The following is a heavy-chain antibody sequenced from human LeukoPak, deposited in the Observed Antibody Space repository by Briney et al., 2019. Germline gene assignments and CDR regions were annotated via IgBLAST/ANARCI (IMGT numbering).Heavy chain of an antibody. CDR3: ARASSGWWANFDY. V-gene: IGHV3-21*01. J-gene: IGHJ4*02. D-gene: IGHD6-19*01. CDR2: ISSSSSYI. Sequence: GGSLRLSCAASGFTFSSYSMNWVRQAPGKGLEWVSSISSSSSYIYYADSVKGRFTISRDNAKNSLYLQMNSLRAEDTALYYCARASSGWWANFDYWGQGTLVTVSS. CDR1: GFTFSSYS.